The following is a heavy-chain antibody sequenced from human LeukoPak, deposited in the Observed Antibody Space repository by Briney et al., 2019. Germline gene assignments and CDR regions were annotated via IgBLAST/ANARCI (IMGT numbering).Heavy chain of an antibody. J-gene: IGHJ6*02. Sequence: GGSLRLSCAASGFTFSSYWMSWVRQAPGKGLEWVANIKQDGSEKYYVDSVKGRFTISRDNAKNSLYLQMNSLRAEDTAVYYCAREKVVVPAAMWGDYYYYGMDVWGQGTTVTVSS. CDR1: GFTFSSYW. D-gene: IGHD2-2*01. CDR2: IKQDGSEK. V-gene: IGHV3-7*01. CDR3: AREKVVVPAAMWGDYYYYGMDV.